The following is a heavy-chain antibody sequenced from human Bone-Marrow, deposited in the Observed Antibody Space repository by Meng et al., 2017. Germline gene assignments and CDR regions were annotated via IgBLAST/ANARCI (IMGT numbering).Heavy chain of an antibody. Sequence: GESLKISCAASGFTFSSYEMNWVRQAPGKGLEWVSYISSSGSTIYYADSVKGRFTISRDNVKNSLYLQMNSLRAEDTAVYYCARENGDSTTVYGMDVWGQGTTVTVSS. J-gene: IGHJ6*02. CDR2: ISSSGSTI. CDR3: ARENGDSTTVYGMDV. V-gene: IGHV3-48*03. CDR1: GFTFSSYE. D-gene: IGHD4-17*01.